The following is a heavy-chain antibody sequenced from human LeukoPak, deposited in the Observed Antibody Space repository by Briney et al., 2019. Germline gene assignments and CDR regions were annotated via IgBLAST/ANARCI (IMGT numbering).Heavy chain of an antibody. CDR1: GFTSTTYW. J-gene: IGHJ6*02. CDR2: INSDGSIT. Sequence: GGSLRLSCAASGFTSTTYWMHWVRQAPGKGLVWVSHINSDGSITSYADSVKGRFTISRGNAKNTLYLQMNSLRAEDTAVYYCARDAVDTANAVWGQGTTVTVSS. D-gene: IGHD5-18*01. V-gene: IGHV3-74*01. CDR3: ARDAVDTANAV.